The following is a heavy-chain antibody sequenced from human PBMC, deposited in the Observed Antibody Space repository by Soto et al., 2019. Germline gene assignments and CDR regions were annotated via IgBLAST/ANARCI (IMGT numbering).Heavy chain of an antibody. CDR3: ARVTSGHYSGGNYMDD. J-gene: IGHJ6*03. CDR2: IITFVGKA. D-gene: IGHD5-12*01. CDR1: GGTLSSYS. Sequence: QVQLVQSGPEVKKPGSSVKVSCKTSGGTLSSYSISWVRQAPGQGLEWVGRIITFVGKANVAQQFQGRVTITADRSTDTTYMELRRLTSDDTAVYYCARVTSGHYSGGNYMDDWGTGTTVTVSS. V-gene: IGHV1-69*08.